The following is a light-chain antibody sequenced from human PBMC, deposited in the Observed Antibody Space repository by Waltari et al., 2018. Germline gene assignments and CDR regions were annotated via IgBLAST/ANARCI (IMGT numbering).Light chain of an antibody. V-gene: IGLV1-47*01. CDR3: AAWDDSVTGEV. CDR1: SSTIGQNY. Sequence: QSVLTQPPSMSGTPGQRVTISCSGSSSTIGQNYVCWYQPLPGTAPKLLIYNSDQRPSGVPDRFSGSTSGTSASLAISGLRSEDDGDYYCAAWDDSVTGEVFGGGTRLTVL. J-gene: IGLJ3*02. CDR2: NSD.